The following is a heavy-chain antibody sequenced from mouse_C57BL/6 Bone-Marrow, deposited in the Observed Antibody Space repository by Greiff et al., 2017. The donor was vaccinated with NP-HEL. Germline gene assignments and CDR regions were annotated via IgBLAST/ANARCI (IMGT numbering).Heavy chain of an antibody. Sequence: VQLQQPGAELVRPGSSVKLSCKASGYTFTSYWMDWVKQRPGQGLEWIGNIYPSDSETHYNQKFKNKATLTVDKSSSTAYMQLSSLTSEDSAVYYCARGRRGVTTVVASHDYWGQGTTLTVSS. V-gene: IGHV1-61*01. D-gene: IGHD1-1*01. J-gene: IGHJ2*01. CDR3: ARGRRGVTTVVASHDY. CDR1: GYTFTSYW. CDR2: IYPSDSET.